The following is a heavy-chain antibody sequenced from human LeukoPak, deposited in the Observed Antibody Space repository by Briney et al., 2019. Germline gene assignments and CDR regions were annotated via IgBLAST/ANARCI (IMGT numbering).Heavy chain of an antibody. CDR2: IYPGDSDT. V-gene: IGHV5-51*03. CDR1: GYSFTSYW. D-gene: IGHD3-10*01. J-gene: IGHJ6*03. CDR3: ARRGGSGSYYYYYYMDV. Sequence: PGESLKISCKGSGYSFTSYWIGWVRQMPGKGLEWMGIIYPGDSDTRYSPSFQGQVTIPADKSISTAYLQWSSLKASDTAMYYCARRGGSGSYYYYYYMDVWGKGTTVTVSS.